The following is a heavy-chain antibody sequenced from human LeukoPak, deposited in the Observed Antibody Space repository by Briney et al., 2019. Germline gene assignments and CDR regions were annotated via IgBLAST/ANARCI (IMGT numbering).Heavy chain of an antibody. V-gene: IGHV3-23*01. Sequence: GGSLRLSSAASGVTFSTYTTTWGRDAPGEGVECGSGISGTLPSSGRTYPADSVKCRFTISRDNSKDTLYLQMNNLTADDTAVYYCARAVEYGFGWGYGFDIWRQGRMVTVYS. D-gene: IGHD2-8*02. CDR3: ARAVEYGFGWGYGFDI. J-gene: IGHJ3*02. CDR2: ISGTLPSSGRT. CDR1: GVTFSTYT.